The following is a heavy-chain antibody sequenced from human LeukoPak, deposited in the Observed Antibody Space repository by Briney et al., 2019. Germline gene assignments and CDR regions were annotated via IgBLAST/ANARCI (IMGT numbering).Heavy chain of an antibody. Sequence: PGGSRRLSCAASGFTFSSYGMHWVRQAPGKGLEWVAFIRYDGSNKYYADSVEGRFTISRDNSKNTLYLQMNSLRAEDTAVYYCAKGLVVVAATPLQFDYWGQGTLVTVSS. D-gene: IGHD2-15*01. CDR3: AKGLVVVAATPLQFDY. CDR1: GFTFSSYG. CDR2: IRYDGSNK. V-gene: IGHV3-30*02. J-gene: IGHJ4*02.